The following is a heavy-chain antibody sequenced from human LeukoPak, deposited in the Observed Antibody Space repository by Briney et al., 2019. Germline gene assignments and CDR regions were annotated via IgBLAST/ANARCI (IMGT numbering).Heavy chain of an antibody. J-gene: IGHJ4*02. CDR2: ISTDGYTT. CDR1: GLAFSAYK. CDR3: VVGGSPGY. D-gene: IGHD2-15*01. V-gene: IGHV3-74*01. Sequence: GGSLRLSCAASGLAFSAYKMHWVRQAPRKGLVWVSRISTDGYTTDYADFVQGRFTASRDNTKNTWSLEMNSLRAEGTAVYYCVVGGSPGYWGQGTLVTVSS.